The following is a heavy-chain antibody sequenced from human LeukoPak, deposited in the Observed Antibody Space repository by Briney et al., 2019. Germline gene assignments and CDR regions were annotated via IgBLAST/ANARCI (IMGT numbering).Heavy chain of an antibody. V-gene: IGHV1-69*13. CDR2: IIPIFGTA. D-gene: IGHD3-3*01. CDR1: GGTFSSYA. CDR3: ARGGVNYDFRSGKSDLNWFDP. Sequence: SVKVSCKASGGTFSSYAISWVRQAPGQGLEWMGGIIPIFGTANYAQKFQGRVTITADESTSTAYMELSSLRSEDTAVYYCARGGVNYDFRSGKSDLNWFDPWGQGTLVTVSS. J-gene: IGHJ5*02.